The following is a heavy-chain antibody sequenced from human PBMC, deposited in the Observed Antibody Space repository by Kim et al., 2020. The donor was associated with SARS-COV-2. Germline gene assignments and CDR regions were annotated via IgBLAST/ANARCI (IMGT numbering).Heavy chain of an antibody. CDR3: AKGPNYYDRSGFGD. D-gene: IGHD3-22*01. V-gene: IGHV3-23*01. CDR1: GFTFTSYA. Sequence: GGSLRLSCAASGFTFTSYAMSWVRQAPGKGLEWVSTLSGGGGSTYYAASVKGRFTITRDNSKNTLYLQMNSLRAEDTAVYFCAKGPNYYDRSGFGDRGQGTLVTVSS. CDR2: LSGGGGST. J-gene: IGHJ4*02.